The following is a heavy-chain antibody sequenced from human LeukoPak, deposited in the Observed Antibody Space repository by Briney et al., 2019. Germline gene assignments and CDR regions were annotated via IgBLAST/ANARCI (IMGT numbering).Heavy chain of an antibody. J-gene: IGHJ4*02. CDR2: ICSDGSCT. CDR1: GFTFKIYA. V-gene: IGHV3-64*04. D-gene: IGHD2-15*01. CDR3: AGGNFCSGGRCPLDH. Sequence: QPGGSLRLSCSASGFTFKIYAMHWVRQVPGKGLEYVSGICSDGSCTYYADSVKGRFTISRDNSKNTLDLQMISLRAEDTAVYYCAGGNFCSGGRCPLDHWGQGTLVTVSS.